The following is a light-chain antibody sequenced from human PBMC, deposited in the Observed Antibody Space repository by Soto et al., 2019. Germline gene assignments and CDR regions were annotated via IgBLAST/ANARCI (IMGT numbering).Light chain of an antibody. CDR1: LDISNS. CDR2: RAS. Sequence: QMTQSPSSLSASVADRVTITCRATLDISNSLNWYQQKAGKAPKLLIYRASNLETGVPSRFSGSGSGTDFTLTINSLQPEDIATYYCQQYDDGPLFGGGTKVDIK. V-gene: IGKV1-33*01. J-gene: IGKJ4*01. CDR3: QQYDDGPL.